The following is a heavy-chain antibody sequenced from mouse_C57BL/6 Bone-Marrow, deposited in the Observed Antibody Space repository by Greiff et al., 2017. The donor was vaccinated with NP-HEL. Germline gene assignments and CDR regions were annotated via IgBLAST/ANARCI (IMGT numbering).Heavy chain of an antibody. CDR2: IYPRDGST. Sequence: VQRVESDAELVKPGASVKISCKVSGYTFTDHTIHWMKQRPEQGLEWIGYIYPRDGSTKYNEKFKGKATLTADKSSSTAYMQLNSLTSEDSAVYFCARLGSNYPYYYAMDYWGQGTSVTVSS. V-gene: IGHV1-78*01. J-gene: IGHJ4*01. CDR1: GYTFTDHT. D-gene: IGHD2-5*01. CDR3: ARLGSNYPYYYAMDY.